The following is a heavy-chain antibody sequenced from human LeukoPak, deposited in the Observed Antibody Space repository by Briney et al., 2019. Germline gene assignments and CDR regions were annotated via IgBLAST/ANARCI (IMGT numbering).Heavy chain of an antibody. CDR1: GFTFSSYG. J-gene: IGHJ4*02. Sequence: GGSLRLSCAASGFTFSSYGMHWVRQAPGKGLEWVAVISYDGSNKYYADSVKGRFTIARDNSKNTLYLQMNSLRAEDTAVYYCANLLRWEPYWGQGTLVTVSS. CDR2: ISYDGSNK. V-gene: IGHV3-30*18. D-gene: IGHD4-23*01. CDR3: ANLLRWEPY.